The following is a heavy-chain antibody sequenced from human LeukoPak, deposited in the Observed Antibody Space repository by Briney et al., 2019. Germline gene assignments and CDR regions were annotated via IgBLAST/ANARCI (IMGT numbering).Heavy chain of an antibody. CDR2: INIDGSRT. Sequence: GGSLRLSCAASGFTFSSYWMHWVRHDPGKGLVWVSRINIDGSRTTHADSVKGRFTISRDNSKNTVSLQMNSLRAEDTAVYYCASVFDSWGQGFLVTVSS. V-gene: IGHV3-74*01. CDR3: ASVFDS. J-gene: IGHJ4*02. CDR1: GFTFSSYW.